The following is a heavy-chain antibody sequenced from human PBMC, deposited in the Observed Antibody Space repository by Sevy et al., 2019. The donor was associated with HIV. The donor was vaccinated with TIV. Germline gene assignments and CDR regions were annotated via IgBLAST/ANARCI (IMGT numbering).Heavy chain of an antibody. CDR3: ATLDFWSENPFYGTDV. CDR2: FDPEDGET. Sequence: ASVKVSCKVSGYTLTKLPMHWVRQAPGKGREWMGGFDPEDGETIYAQRFQGRVTMTEDTSTDTAYMELSSLGSEDTAFYYCATLDFWSENPFYGTDVWGQGTTVTVSS. CDR1: GYTLTKLP. J-gene: IGHJ6*02. D-gene: IGHD3-3*01. V-gene: IGHV1-24*01.